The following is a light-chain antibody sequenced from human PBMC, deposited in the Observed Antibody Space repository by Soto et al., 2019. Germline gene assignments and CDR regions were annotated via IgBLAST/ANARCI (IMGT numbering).Light chain of an antibody. J-gene: IGKJ1*01. V-gene: IGKV3-20*01. CDR2: GAS. CDR1: QTVGNK. Sequence: EIVLTQSPGTLSLSPGERATLSCRASQTVGNKLAWYQHKPGQAPRLLIYGASSRATGIPDRFSGSGSGADFTLTISRLEPEDFAVYYCQQYGDSPVTFGQGTKVDI. CDR3: QQYGDSPVT.